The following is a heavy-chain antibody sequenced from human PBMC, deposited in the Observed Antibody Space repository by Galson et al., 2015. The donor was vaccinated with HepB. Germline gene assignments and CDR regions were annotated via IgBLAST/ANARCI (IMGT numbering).Heavy chain of an antibody. J-gene: IGHJ4*02. D-gene: IGHD3-22*01. CDR3: ARGSRDYYDSSGYYSDFDH. CDR2: MDPNSANT. Sequence: SVKVSCKASGYTFTSYDINWVRQAAGQGLEWMGWMDPNSANTGYAQKFQGRVTMTRSTSISTAYMELSSLRSGDTAIYYCARGSRDYYDSSGYYSDFDHWGQGTLVTVSS. V-gene: IGHV1-8*01. CDR1: GYTFTSYD.